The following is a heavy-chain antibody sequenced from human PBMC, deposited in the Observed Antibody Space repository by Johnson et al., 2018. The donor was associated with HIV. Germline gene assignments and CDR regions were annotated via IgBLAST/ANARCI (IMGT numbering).Heavy chain of an antibody. CDR2: IGGSGGST. CDR3: ARDPHYYDSNDAFDI. Sequence: VQLVESGGGVVQPGGSLRLSCAASGFTFSNSAMSWVRQAPGKGLEWVSGIGGSGGSTYYADSVKGRFTISRDNSKNTLYLQINSLRAEDTAVYYCARDPHYYDSNDAFDIWGQGTMVTVSS. D-gene: IGHD3-22*01. J-gene: IGHJ3*02. V-gene: IGHV3-23*04. CDR1: GFTFSNSA.